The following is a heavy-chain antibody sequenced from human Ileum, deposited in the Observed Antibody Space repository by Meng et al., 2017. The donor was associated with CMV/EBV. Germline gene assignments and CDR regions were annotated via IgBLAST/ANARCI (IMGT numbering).Heavy chain of an antibody. CDR2: INWNGGTT. J-gene: IGHJ6*02. V-gene: IGHV3-20*04. Sequence: GESLKISCAASGFMFEDYAMRWVRQAPGKGLEWVSCINWNGGTTDYADSVKGRFTISRDNAKNSLYLQMNSLRAEDTALYYCARELRPYGMDVWGHGTTVTVSS. CDR1: GFMFEDYA. D-gene: IGHD3-3*01. CDR3: ARELRPYGMDV.